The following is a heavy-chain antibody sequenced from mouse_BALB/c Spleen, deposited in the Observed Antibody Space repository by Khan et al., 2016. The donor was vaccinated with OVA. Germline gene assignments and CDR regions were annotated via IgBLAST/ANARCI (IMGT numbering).Heavy chain of an antibody. Sequence: VELVESGPALVAPSQSLSITCTISGFSLTNYGVHWVRQPPGKGLEWLVVIRSDGSTTYNSALKSRLSISKDNSKSQVFLKLNSLQTDDTAMYYCARQPYYHYYIMDYWGQGTSVTVSS. D-gene: IGHD2-10*01. J-gene: IGHJ4*01. CDR2: IRSDGST. CDR1: GFSLTNYG. CDR3: ARQPYYHYYIMDY. V-gene: IGHV2-6-1*01.